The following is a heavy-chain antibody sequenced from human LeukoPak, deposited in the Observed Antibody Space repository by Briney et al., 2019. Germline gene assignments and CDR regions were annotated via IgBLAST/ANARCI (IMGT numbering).Heavy chain of an antibody. CDR2: INAGNGNT. Sequence: ASVKVSCKASGYTFTSYGISGVRQPPGQGLGWMEWINAGNGNTKYSQKFQGRVTITRDTSASTAYMELSSLRSEDTAVYYCARDSWSSGWYNWFDPWGQGTLVTVSS. J-gene: IGHJ5*02. CDR1: GYTFTSYG. D-gene: IGHD6-19*01. V-gene: IGHV1-3*01. CDR3: ARDSWSSGWYNWFDP.